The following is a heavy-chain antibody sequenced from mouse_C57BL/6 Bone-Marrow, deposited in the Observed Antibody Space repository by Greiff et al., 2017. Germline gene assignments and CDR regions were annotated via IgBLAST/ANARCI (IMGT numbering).Heavy chain of an antibody. V-gene: IGHV8-9*01. CDR2: IYWDEDK. Sequence: QVTLKVSGPGILQPSQTLSLTCSFSVFSLSTFGMGVSWIRQPSGKGLEWLAHIYWDEDKHYKPSLKSRLTISKDTSNNQVFLKITTVDTADTATDYSARRTLDFDYWGQGTTLTVSS. J-gene: IGHJ2*01. CDR1: VFSLSTFGMG. CDR3: ARRTLDFDY.